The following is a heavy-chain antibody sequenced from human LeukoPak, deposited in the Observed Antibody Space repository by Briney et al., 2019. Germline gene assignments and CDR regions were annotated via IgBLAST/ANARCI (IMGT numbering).Heavy chain of an antibody. CDR1: GYTFTSYG. J-gene: IGHJ4*02. CDR2: ISAYNGNT. V-gene: IGHV1-18*01. CDR3: ARDLMGAAGI. Sequence: ASVKVSCKASGYTFTSYGISWVRQAPGQGLEWMGWISAYNGNTNYAQKLQGRVTITADESTSTAYMELSSLRSEDTAVYYCARDLMGAAGIWGQGTLVTVSS. D-gene: IGHD6-13*01.